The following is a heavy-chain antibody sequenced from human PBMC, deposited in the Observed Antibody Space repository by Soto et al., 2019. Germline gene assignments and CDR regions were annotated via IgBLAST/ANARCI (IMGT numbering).Heavy chain of an antibody. V-gene: IGHV1-2*02. CDR1: GYTFTNYY. J-gene: IGHJ6*02. CDR2: INPNSGGT. Sequence: ASVKVSSKASGYTFTNYYMHWVRQAPGQGLEWMGWINPNSGGTNYAQKFQGRVTMTRDTSISTAYMEPSRLRSDDTAVYYCARDCSSTSCYIFGMDVWGQGTTVTVSS. D-gene: IGHD2-2*02. CDR3: ARDCSSTSCYIFGMDV.